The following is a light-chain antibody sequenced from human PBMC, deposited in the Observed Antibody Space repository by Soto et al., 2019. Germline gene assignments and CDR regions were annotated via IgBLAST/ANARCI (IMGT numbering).Light chain of an antibody. Sequence: DIQMTQSPSAMSASLGDRVTITCRASQGISNSLAWFQQKPGKVPQRLIYGASTLQNGAPSRFSGSASGAAFTLTISSLQSEDYATYYCLQYNSYPFTFGGGTKVDIK. CDR3: LQYNSYPFT. V-gene: IGKV1-17*03. CDR2: GAS. CDR1: QGISNS. J-gene: IGKJ4*01.